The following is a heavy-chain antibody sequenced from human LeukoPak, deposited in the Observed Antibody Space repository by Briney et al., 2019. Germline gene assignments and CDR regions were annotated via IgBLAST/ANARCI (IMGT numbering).Heavy chain of an antibody. V-gene: IGHV3-33*08. CDR1: GFTFSSYG. J-gene: IGHJ6*03. CDR3: ARRMGDREHYYYYYMDV. CDR2: IWYGGSNK. Sequence: GGSLRLSCAASGFTFSSYGMHWVRQAPGKGLEWVAVIWYGGSNKYYADSVKGRFTISRDNSKNTLYLQMGSLRAEDMAVYYCARRMGDREHYYYYYMDVWGKGTTVTVSS. D-gene: IGHD2-8*01.